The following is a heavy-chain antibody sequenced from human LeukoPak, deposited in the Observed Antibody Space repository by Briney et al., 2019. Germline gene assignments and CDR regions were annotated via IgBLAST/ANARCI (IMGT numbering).Heavy chain of an antibody. D-gene: IGHD5-18*01. V-gene: IGHV3-48*03. J-gene: IGHJ4*02. Sequence: GGSLRLSCAASGFTYSSYEMNWVRQAPGKGLEWVSYISSSGSTIYYADSVKGRFTISRDNAKNSLYLQTNSLRAEDTAVYYCAREGYTLFDYWGQGTLVTVSS. CDR1: GFTYSSYE. CDR2: ISSSGSTI. CDR3: AREGYTLFDY.